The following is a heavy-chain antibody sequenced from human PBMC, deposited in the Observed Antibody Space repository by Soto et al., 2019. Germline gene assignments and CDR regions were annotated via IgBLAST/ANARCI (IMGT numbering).Heavy chain of an antibody. CDR3: ARDPPRRYYDILTGYYKTDFDY. Sequence: SVKVSCKASGGTFSSYTISWVRQAPGQGLEWMGGIIPILGIANYAQKFQGRVTITADKSTSTAYMELSSLRSEDTAVYYCARDPPRRYYDILTGYYKTDFDYWGQGTLVTVSS. CDR2: IIPILGIA. J-gene: IGHJ4*02. D-gene: IGHD3-9*01. CDR1: GGTFSSYT. V-gene: IGHV1-69*10.